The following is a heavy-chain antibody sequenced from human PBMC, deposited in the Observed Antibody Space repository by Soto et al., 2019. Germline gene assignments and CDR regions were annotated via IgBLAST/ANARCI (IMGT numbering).Heavy chain of an antibody. CDR2: IVVGSGNT. V-gene: IGHV1-58*01. CDR1: GFTFTSSA. D-gene: IGHD3-22*01. J-gene: IGHJ6*02. Sequence: ASVKVSCKASGFTFTSSAVQWVRQARGQRLEWIGWIVVGSGNTNYAQKFQERVTITRDMSTSTAYMELSSLRSEDTAVYYCAALGYDSSGYEYYYYGMDVWGQGPTVTVS. CDR3: AALGYDSSGYEYYYYGMDV.